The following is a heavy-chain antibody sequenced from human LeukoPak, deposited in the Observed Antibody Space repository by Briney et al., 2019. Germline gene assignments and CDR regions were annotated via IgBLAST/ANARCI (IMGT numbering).Heavy chain of an antibody. CDR1: GFSLSNARMG. V-gene: IGHV2-26*01. J-gene: IGHJ4*02. CDR2: IFSNDEK. CDR3: ARGTPGACDY. D-gene: IGHD1-14*01. Sequence: SGPTLVNPTETLTLTCTVSGFSLSNARMGVTWIRQPPGKAPEWLAQIFSNDEKSYSTSLKSRLTISKDTSKSQVVLTMTNMDPVGTATYYCARGTPGACDYWGQGTLVTVSS.